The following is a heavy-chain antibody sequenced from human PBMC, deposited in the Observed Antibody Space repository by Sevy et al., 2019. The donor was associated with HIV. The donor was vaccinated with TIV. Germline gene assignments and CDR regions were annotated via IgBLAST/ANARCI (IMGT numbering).Heavy chain of an antibody. D-gene: IGHD2-2*01. CDR2: FDPEDGET. J-gene: IGHJ6*02. Sequence: ASVKVSCKVSGYILSELSIHWVRQAPGKGLEWMGGFDPEDGETIYAQKFQGRVTMTEETSTDTAYMELSSLTSEDTATYYCSTESSTPRSAVGVPYYYGMDVWGQGTTLTVSS. CDR3: STESSTPRSAVGVPYYYGMDV. CDR1: GYILSELS. V-gene: IGHV1-24*01.